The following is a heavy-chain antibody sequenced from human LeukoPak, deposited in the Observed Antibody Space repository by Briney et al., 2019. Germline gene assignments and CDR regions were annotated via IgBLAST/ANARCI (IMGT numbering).Heavy chain of an antibody. CDR1: GFTFSSYG. CDR3: AKDPGGWYYFDY. V-gene: IGHV3-30*18. Sequence: GRSLRLSCAASGFTFSSYGMHWVRQAPGKGLEWVAVTSYDGSNKYYADSVKGRFTISRDNSKNTLYLQMNSLRAEDTAVYYCAKDPGGWYYFDYWGQGTLVTVSS. CDR2: TSYDGSNK. D-gene: IGHD2-15*01. J-gene: IGHJ4*02.